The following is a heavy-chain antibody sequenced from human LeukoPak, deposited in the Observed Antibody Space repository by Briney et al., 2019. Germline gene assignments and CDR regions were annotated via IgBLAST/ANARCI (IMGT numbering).Heavy chain of an antibody. CDR2: ISSSSSYI. Sequence: GGPLKLSGEPSGFTFSSNSRTWAGQPPGKGLGWVSSISSSSSYIYYADSVKGRFTISRDNAKNSLYLQMNSLRAEDTAVYYCAREFRGGYFDYWGQGTLVTVSS. V-gene: IGHV3-21*01. CDR3: AREFRGGYFDY. CDR1: GFTFSSNS. J-gene: IGHJ4*02. D-gene: IGHD3-10*01.